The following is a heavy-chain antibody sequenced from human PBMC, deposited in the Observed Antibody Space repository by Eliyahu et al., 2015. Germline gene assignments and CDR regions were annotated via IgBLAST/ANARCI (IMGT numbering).Heavy chain of an antibody. J-gene: IGHJ5*02. CDR3: AKLPHFDFWSGYNNWLDP. CDR1: GFTFSNYA. V-gene: IGHV3-23*01. CDR2: LSGSGDTT. Sequence: EVQLLESGGNLVQPGGSLRLSCAASGFTFSNYAMAWVRQAPGEGLEWVSVLSGSGDTTYYADSVKGRFTISRDNSKNTLYLQMSSLRAGDTAIYYCAKLPHFDFWSGYNNWLDPWGQGSLVTVPS. D-gene: IGHD3-3*01.